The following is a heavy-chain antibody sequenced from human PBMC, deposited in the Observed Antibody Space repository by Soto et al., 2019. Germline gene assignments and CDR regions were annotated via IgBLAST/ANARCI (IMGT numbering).Heavy chain of an antibody. J-gene: IGHJ4*02. CDR2: IIPILGIA. V-gene: IGHV1-69*02. D-gene: IGHD3-10*01. Sequence: QVQLVQSGAEVKKPGSSVKVSCKASGGTFSSYTISWVRQAPGQGLEWMGRIIPILGIANYAQKFQGRVTITADKSTSTDYMELSSLRSEDTAVYYCARGPRSGSYYTAIDYWGQGTLVTVAS. CDR3: ARGPRSGSYYTAIDY. CDR1: GGTFSSYT.